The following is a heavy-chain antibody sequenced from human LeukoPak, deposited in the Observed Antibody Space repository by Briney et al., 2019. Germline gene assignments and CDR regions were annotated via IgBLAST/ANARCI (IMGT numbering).Heavy chain of an antibody. J-gene: IGHJ5*02. CDR2: IHHTGKT. CDR3: LNSASNYEAVS. Sequence: WETLSLTCTVSGSSIRTYTQWGGIRPPPGEGVEWIGIIHHTGKTYYKPSLERRVTISGDTSKNKVYLKMKSVSAEDTAFYFCLNSASNYEAVSWGQGTLVTVSS. D-gene: IGHD3-22*01. CDR1: GSSIRTYTQ. V-gene: IGHV4-38-2*02.